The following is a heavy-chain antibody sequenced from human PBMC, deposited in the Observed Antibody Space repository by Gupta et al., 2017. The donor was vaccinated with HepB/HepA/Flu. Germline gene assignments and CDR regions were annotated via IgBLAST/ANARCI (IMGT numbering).Heavy chain of an antibody. CDR3: ARPYGDPNRFDP. D-gene: IGHD4-17*01. CDR2: ISSSGSTI. V-gene: IGHV3-48*03. J-gene: IGHJ5*02. Sequence: EVQLVESGGGLVQPGGSLRLSCAAPGFTFSSYEMNWVRQAPGKGLEWVSYISSSGSTIYYADSVKGRFTISRDNAKNSLYLQMNSLRAEDTAVYYCARPYGDPNRFDPWGQGTLVTVSS. CDR1: GFTFSSYE.